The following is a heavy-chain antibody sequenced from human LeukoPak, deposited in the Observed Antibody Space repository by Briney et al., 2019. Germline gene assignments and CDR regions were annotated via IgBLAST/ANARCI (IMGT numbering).Heavy chain of an antibody. D-gene: IGHD6-6*01. V-gene: IGHV3-74*01. J-gene: IGHJ4*02. CDR2: ISGDGSMT. CDR1: GFSLRSYW. CDR3: ARYSSSSGGASHYFDY. Sequence: GGSLRLSCAVSGFSLRSYWMHWVRQAPGKGLVWVSRISGDGSMTNYADSVKGRFTISRDNAKNTVYLQMNSLRAEDSAVYYCARYSSSSGGASHYFDYWGQGTLVTVSS.